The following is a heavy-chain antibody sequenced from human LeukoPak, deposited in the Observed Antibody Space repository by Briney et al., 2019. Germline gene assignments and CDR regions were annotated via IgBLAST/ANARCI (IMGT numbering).Heavy chain of an antibody. D-gene: IGHD3-22*01. V-gene: IGHV4-59*07. CDR3: AGSYYYDSSSIDD. CDR1: GGSISSYY. CDR2: IYYSGST. J-gene: IGHJ4*02. Sequence: SDPLPLPCTVSGGSISSYYWSWIRQPPGKGLDWIGYIYYSGSTNYNPSLKSRVTISVETSRNQFSLKRSSVTAAATAVYYCAGSYYYDSSSIDDWGQGTLVTVSS.